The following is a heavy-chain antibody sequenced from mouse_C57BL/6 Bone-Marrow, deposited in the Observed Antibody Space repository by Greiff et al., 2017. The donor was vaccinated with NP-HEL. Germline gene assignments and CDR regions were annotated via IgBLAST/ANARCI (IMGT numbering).Heavy chain of an antibody. CDR2: IHPSDSDT. CDR3: AIFITTVVGGYYYAMDY. CDR1: GYTFTSYW. J-gene: IGHJ4*01. V-gene: IGHV1-74*01. D-gene: IGHD1-1*01. Sequence: VKLQQPGAELVKPGASVKVSCKASGYTFTSYWMHWVKQRPGQGLEWIGRIHPSDSDTNYNQKFKGKATLTVDKSPSTAYMQLSSLTSEDSAVYYCAIFITTVVGGYYYAMDYWGQGTSVTVSS.